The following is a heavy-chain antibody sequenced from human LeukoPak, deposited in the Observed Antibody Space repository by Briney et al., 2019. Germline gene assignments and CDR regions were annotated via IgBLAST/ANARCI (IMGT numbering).Heavy chain of an antibody. CDR2: ISNRNVV. CDR1: GITLRNYI. CDR3: ARSIEGNGLDV. V-gene: IGHV3-48*04. J-gene: IGHJ6*02. D-gene: IGHD6-6*01. Sequence: PGGSLRLSCEGSGITLRNYIIHWVRQTPGKGLEWVSYISNRNVVYYADSVKGRFTISRDYTKNSLYLEINSLRAEDTAVYYCARSIEGNGLDVWGQGTTVTVSS.